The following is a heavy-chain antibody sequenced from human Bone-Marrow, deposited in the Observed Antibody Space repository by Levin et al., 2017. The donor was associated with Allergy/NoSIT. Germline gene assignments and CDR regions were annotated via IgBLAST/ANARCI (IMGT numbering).Heavy chain of an antibody. D-gene: IGHD3-3*01. CDR3: VRDNSPQYYDFWSGSPS. CDR1: GSSIRDGYF. V-gene: IGHV4-38-2*01. CDR2: FHHSANT. J-gene: IGHJ3*01. Sequence: SQTLSLTCGVSGSSIRDGYFWGWVRQPPGKGLEWIGTFHHSANTYYNPSLKSRVTISGDTSKNQFSLRLTSVTAADTAVYYCVRDNSPQYYDFWSGSPSWGQGTMVTVSS.